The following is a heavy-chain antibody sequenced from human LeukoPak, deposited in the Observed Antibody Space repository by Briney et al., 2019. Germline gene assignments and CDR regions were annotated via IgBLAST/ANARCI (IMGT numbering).Heavy chain of an antibody. Sequence: ASVKVSCKASGYTFTGYYMHWVRQAPGQGLEWMGIINPSGGSTSYAQKFQGRVTMTRDMSTSTVYMELSSLRSEDTAVYYCARSSIVVVPAANRPNFDYWGQGTLVTVSS. V-gene: IGHV1-46*01. CDR1: GYTFTGYY. CDR2: INPSGGST. CDR3: ARSSIVVVPAANRPNFDY. J-gene: IGHJ4*02. D-gene: IGHD2-2*01.